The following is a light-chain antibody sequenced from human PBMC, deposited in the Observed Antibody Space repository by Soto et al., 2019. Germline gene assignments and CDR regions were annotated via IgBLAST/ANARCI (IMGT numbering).Light chain of an antibody. V-gene: IGLV2-14*01. CDR1: SSDVGGYNY. CDR2: DVS. J-gene: IGLJ1*01. CDR3: SSYTSSLYV. Sequence: QSALAQPASVSGSPGQSITISCTGTSSDVGGYNYVSWYQQHPGKAPKLMIYDVSNRPSGFSNRFSGSKSGNTASLTISGLQAEDEADYYCSSYTSSLYVFGTGTRSPS.